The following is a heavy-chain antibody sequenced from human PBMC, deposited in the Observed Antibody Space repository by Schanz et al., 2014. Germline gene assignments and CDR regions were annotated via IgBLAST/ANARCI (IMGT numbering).Heavy chain of an antibody. CDR1: GYTFTSYF. D-gene: IGHD5-12*01. J-gene: IGHJ4*02. Sequence: QVQLVQSGTEVKKPGASVKVSCKASGYTFTSYFIHWVRQAPGQGLEWMGWISPYNGNTNYAPKVQGRVTMTTDTSTSTSYMELTSLRFDDTAVYYCARDFSAYVGNYFDYWGQGTLVTVSS. V-gene: IGHV1-18*04. CDR3: ARDFSAYVGNYFDY. CDR2: ISPYNGNT.